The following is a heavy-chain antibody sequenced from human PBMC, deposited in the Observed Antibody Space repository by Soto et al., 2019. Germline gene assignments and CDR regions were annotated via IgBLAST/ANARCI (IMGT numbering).Heavy chain of an antibody. V-gene: IGHV1-3*01. CDR3: ARGEFGYYYYGMDV. J-gene: IGHJ6*02. D-gene: IGHD3-10*01. CDR1: GYIFTSYA. CDR2: INAGKGNT. Sequence: GASVKVSCKASGYIFTSYALHWVRQAPGQRLEWMGWINAGKGNTKYSQKLQGRVTMTTDTSTSTAYMELRSLRSDDTAVYYCARGEFGYYYYGMDVWGQGTTVTVSS.